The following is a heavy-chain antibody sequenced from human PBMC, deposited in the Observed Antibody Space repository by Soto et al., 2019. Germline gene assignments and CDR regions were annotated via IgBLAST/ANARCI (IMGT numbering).Heavy chain of an antibody. CDR1: GGSISSYY. V-gene: IGHV4-59*01. J-gene: IGHJ4*02. CDR2: IYYSGST. Sequence: SETLSLTCTVSGGSISSYYWSWIRQPPGKGLEWIGYIYYSGSTNYNPSLKSRVTISVDTSKNQFSLKLSSVTAADTAVYYCARVGYYYDSSGYFTFDYWGQGTLVTVSS. D-gene: IGHD3-22*01. CDR3: ARVGYYYDSSGYFTFDY.